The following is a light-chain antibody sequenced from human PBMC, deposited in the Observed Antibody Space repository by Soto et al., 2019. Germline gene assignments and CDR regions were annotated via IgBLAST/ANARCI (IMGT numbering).Light chain of an antibody. V-gene: IGKV1-5*03. CDR3: QKYNSYSQE. J-gene: IGKJ1*01. CDR1: QSISSW. Sequence: DIQMTQSPSTLSASVGDIVTITCRASQSISSWLAWYQQKPGKAPKLLIYKASSLESGVPSRFSGSGSGTEFTLTISSLQPDDFATYYCQKYNSYSQEFGQGTKVDIK. CDR2: KAS.